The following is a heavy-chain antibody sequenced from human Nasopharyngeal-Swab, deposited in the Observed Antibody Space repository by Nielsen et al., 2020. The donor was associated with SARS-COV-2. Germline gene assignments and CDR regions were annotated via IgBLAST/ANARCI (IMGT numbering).Heavy chain of an antibody. CDR3: AREGRWELPVPFDY. D-gene: IGHD1-26*01. CDR2: INPDGSEK. CDR1: GMTFSRFW. V-gene: IGHV3-7*01. Sequence: GGSLRLSCAASGMTFSRFWMTWVRQLPGKGLEWVANINPDGSEKYYLDSVKGRFTISRDNAKNSLYLQMNSLRAEDTAVYYCAREGRWELPVPFDYWGQGTLVTVSS. J-gene: IGHJ4*02.